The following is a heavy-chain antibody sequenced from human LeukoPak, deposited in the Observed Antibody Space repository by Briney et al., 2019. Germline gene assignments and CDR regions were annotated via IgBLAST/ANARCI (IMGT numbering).Heavy chain of an antibody. V-gene: IGHV3-30*04. D-gene: IGHD3-3*01. CDR3: ARARSDAFDY. CDR1: GFTFSSYA. Sequence: PGGSLRLSCAASGFTFSSYAMLWVRQAPGKGLEWVAVISYDGSNKYYADSVRGRFTISRDNSKNSLYLQMNSLRAEDTAVYYCARARSDAFDYWGQGTLVTVSS. CDR2: ISYDGSNK. J-gene: IGHJ4*02.